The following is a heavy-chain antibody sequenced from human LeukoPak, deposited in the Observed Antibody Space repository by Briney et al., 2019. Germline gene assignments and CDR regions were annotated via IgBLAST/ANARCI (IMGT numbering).Heavy chain of an antibody. Sequence: ASETLSLTCTVSGGSTSSFHWSWIRLPPGKELEWIGYIHYSRSTDYNPTLKSQVTISVATSKNQFYLKLSSVTAADTAVYYCTRHLDYYGSGSYEYWGQGTLVTVSS. D-gene: IGHD3-10*01. CDR1: GGSTSSFH. CDR3: TRHLDYYGSGSYEY. V-gene: IGHV4-59*08. J-gene: IGHJ4*02. CDR2: IHYSRST.